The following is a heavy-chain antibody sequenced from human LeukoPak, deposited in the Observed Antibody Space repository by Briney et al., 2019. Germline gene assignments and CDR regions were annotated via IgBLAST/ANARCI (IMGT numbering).Heavy chain of an antibody. CDR3: AKSLTIFGNREYFQH. V-gene: IGHV3-23*01. CDR2: ISGSGGST. Sequence: GGSLRLSCAASGFTFSSYAMSWVRQAPGKGLEGVSAISGSGGSTYYADSVKGRFTVSRDNSKNTLYLQMNSLRAEDTAVYYCAKSLTIFGNREYFQHWGQGTLVTVSS. CDR1: GFTFSSYA. J-gene: IGHJ1*01. D-gene: IGHD3-3*01.